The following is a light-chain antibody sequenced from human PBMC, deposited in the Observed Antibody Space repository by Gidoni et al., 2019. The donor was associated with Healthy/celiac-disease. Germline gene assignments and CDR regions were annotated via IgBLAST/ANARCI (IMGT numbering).Light chain of an antibody. J-gene: IGLJ1*01. CDR3: AAWDDSLSGHYV. Sequence: QSVLTQPPSASGTPGQRVTISCSGSSSNIGSNYVYWYQQLPGTAPKHLIYRNNQRPSGVPARFSGSKSGTSASLAISGLRSEDEADYYCAAWDDSLSGHYVFGTGTKVTVL. CDR1: SSNIGSNY. CDR2: RNN. V-gene: IGLV1-47*01.